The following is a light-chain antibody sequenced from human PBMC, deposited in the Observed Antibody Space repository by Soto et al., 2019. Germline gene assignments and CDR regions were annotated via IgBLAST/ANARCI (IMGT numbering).Light chain of an antibody. V-gene: IGKV1-5*01. CDR3: QQYNSYSPKWT. Sequence: DIQMTQSPSTVSAYVGDSVTITCRASQSITTWLAWYQQKPGKAPKLLIYDASSLESGVPSRFSGSGSGTEFTLTISSLQPDDFATYYCQQYNSYSPKWTFGQGTKVDNK. CDR2: DAS. J-gene: IGKJ1*01. CDR1: QSITTW.